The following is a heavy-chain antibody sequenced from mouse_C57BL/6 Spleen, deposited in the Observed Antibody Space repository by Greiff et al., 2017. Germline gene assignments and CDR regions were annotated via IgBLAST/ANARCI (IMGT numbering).Heavy chain of an antibody. V-gene: IGHV2-2*01. J-gene: IGHJ4*01. CDR2: IWSGGST. D-gene: IGHD2-1*01. CDR3: ASPYGNYVRYYAMDY. CDR1: GFSLTSYG. Sequence: QVQLKESGPGLVQPSQSLSITCTVSGFSLTSYGVHWVRQSPGKGLEWLGVIWSGGSTDYNAAFISRLSISKDNSKSQVFFIMNSLQADDTAIYYCASPYGNYVRYYAMDYWGQGTSVTVSS.